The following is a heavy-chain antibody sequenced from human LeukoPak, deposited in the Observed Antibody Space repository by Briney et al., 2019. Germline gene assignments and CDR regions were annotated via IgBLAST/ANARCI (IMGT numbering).Heavy chain of an antibody. V-gene: IGHV4-34*01. D-gene: IGHD2-2*01. J-gene: IGHJ4*02. CDR2: INHSGST. CDR1: GGSFSGYY. Sequence: SETLSLTCAVYGGSFSGYYWSWIRQPPGKGLEWIGEINHSGSTNYNPSLKSRVTISVDTSKNQFSLKLSSVTAADTAVYYCARDYCSSTSCYWHYFDYWGQGTLVTVSS. CDR3: ARDYCSSTSCYWHYFDY.